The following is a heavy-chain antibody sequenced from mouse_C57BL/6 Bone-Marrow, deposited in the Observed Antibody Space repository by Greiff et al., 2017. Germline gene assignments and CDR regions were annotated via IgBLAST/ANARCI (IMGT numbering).Heavy chain of an antibody. CDR3: ARRGASIYYYPWYFDV. CDR2: IHPNSGST. CDR1: GYTFTSYW. V-gene: IGHV1-64*01. Sequence: QVQLQQPGAELVKPGASVKLSCKASGYTFTSYWMHWVKQRPGQGLEWIGMIHPNSGSTNYNEKFKSKATLTVDKSSSTAYMQLSSLTSEDSAVYYCARRGASIYYYPWYFDVWGTGTTVTVSS. J-gene: IGHJ1*03. D-gene: IGHD1-1*01.